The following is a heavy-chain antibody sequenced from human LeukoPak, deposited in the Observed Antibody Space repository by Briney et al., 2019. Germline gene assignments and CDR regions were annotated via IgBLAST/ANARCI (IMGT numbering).Heavy chain of an antibody. CDR3: ARVSSSSDHFDY. Sequence: GGSLRLSCAASGFTFSSYDMHWVRQATGKGLEWVSAIGTAGDTYHPGSVKGRFTISRENAKNSLYLQVNSLRAGDTAVYYCARVSSSSDHFDYWGQGTLVTVSS. D-gene: IGHD6-6*01. CDR1: GFTFSSYD. CDR2: IGTAGDT. J-gene: IGHJ4*02. V-gene: IGHV3-13*01.